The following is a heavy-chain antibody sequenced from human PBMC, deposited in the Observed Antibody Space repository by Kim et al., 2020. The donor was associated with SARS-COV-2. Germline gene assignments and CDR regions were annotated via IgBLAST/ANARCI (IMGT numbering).Heavy chain of an antibody. Sequence: SPIYYADSVRGRFTISRDTANNALFLQRSSLRPEDTAVYYCARGRSSGWAYWGQGALVSVSS. V-gene: IGHV3-11*01. J-gene: IGHJ4*02. CDR3: ARGRSSGWAY. CDR2: SPI. D-gene: IGHD6-19*01.